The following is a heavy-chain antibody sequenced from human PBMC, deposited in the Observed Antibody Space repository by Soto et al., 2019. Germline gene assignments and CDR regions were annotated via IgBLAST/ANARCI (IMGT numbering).Heavy chain of an antibody. CDR3: ARVPPQSLRFPFSRFDP. D-gene: IGHD3-3*01. CDR2: IIPIFGTA. CDR1: GGTFSSYA. J-gene: IGHJ5*02. Sequence: QVQLVQSGAEVKKPGSSVKASCKASGGTFSSYAISWVRQAPGQGLEWMGGIIPIFGTANYAQKFQGRVTITADESTSTAYMELSSLRSEDTAVYYCARVPPQSLRFPFSRFDPWGQGTLVTVSS. V-gene: IGHV1-69*01.